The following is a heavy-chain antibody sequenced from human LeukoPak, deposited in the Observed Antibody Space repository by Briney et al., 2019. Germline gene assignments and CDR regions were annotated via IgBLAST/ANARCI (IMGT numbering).Heavy chain of an antibody. CDR2: ISYDGSNK. CDR1: GFTFSSYG. Sequence: GGSLRLSCAASGFTFSSYGMHWVRQAPGKGLEWVAVISYDGSNKYYADSVKGRFTISRDNSKNTLYLQMNSLRAEDTAVYYCARELVRSARSHFDYWGQGTLVTVSS. V-gene: IGHV3-30*03. D-gene: IGHD2-2*01. CDR3: ARELVRSARSHFDY. J-gene: IGHJ4*02.